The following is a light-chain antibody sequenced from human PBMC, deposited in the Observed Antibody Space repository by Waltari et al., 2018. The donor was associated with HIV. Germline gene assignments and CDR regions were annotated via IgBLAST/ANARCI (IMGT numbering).Light chain of an antibody. CDR1: QTLLYSSNNKNY. Sequence: DIVMTQSPDSLAVSPGERATVTCKARQTLLYSSNNKNYLAWYQHKPGQPPKLLIYWASTRQSGVPDRFSGSGSGTNFSLTINKLQAEDVATYYCQQYYRTPLTFGGGTRV. V-gene: IGKV4-1*01. J-gene: IGKJ4*01. CDR2: WAS. CDR3: QQYYRTPLT.